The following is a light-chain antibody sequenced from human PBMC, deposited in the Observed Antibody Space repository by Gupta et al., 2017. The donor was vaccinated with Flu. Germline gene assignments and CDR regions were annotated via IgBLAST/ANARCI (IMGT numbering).Light chain of an antibody. CDR2: GNS. Sequence: QSVLTQPPSVSGAPGQWVTISFTGSRSNIGAGYDVHWYQQLPGTAPKLLIYGNSNRPSGVPDRFSGSKSGTSASLAITGLQAEDEADYYCQSYDSSLSGWVFGGGTKLTVL. V-gene: IGLV1-40*01. J-gene: IGLJ3*02. CDR3: QSYDSSLSGWV. CDR1: RSNIGAGYD.